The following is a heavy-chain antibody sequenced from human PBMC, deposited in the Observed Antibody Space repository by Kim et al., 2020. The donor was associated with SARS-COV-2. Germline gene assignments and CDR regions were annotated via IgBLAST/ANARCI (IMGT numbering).Heavy chain of an antibody. CDR1: GGSISSYY. CDR2: IHYSGST. J-gene: IGHJ1*01. D-gene: IGHD6-13*01. CDR3: ARGIAAAAEYFQH. V-gene: IGHV4-59*13. Sequence: SETLSLTCTVSGGSISSYYWSWIRQPPGKGLEWIGYIHYSGSTNYNPSLKSRVTISVDTSKNQFSLKLSSVTAADTAVYYCARGIAAAAEYFQHWGQGTLVTVSS.